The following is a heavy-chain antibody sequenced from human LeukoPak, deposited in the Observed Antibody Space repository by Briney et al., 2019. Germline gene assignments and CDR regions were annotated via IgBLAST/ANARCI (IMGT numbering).Heavy chain of an antibody. CDR2: IYPEFDI. D-gene: IGHD3-22*01. V-gene: IGHV5-51*01. Sequence: GESLKISCKGSGYSFNDYWIGWVRQMPGKGLEWMGLIYPEFDIRYSPSFQGQVTISADKSISTAYLQWKSLKASDTAMYYCARHAFHNDNSDYYFAHWGQGTLVTVSS. CDR1: GYSFNDYW. CDR3: ARHAFHNDNSDYYFAH. J-gene: IGHJ4*02.